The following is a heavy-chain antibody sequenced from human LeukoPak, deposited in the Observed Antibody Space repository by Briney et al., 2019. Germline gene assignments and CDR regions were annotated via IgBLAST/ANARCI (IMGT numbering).Heavy chain of an antibody. Sequence: AETLSLTCTVSGYSVSSGYYWGWIRQPPGKGLEWIGSMYHSGDTYYNPSLKSRVTISVDTSKNQLSLKLNSVTAADTAVYYCARAPGAAIDWGQGTLVTVSS. D-gene: IGHD2-2*01. CDR2: MYHSGDT. V-gene: IGHV4-38-2*02. J-gene: IGHJ4*02. CDR3: ARAPGAAID. CDR1: GYSVSSGYY.